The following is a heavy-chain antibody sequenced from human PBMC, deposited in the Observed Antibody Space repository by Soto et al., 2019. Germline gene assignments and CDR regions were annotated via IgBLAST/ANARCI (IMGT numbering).Heavy chain of an antibody. D-gene: IGHD6-19*01. Sequence: EVQLVESGGDLVQPGGSLRLSCAASGFTFSRYWMHWVRQAPGKGLVWVSRINDGGSSTNYADSVKGRFTSSRDNAKKTLDVQTNSLRADDTAVYYCARIEEGGTRAFDSWGQGILVTVSS. J-gene: IGHJ4*02. CDR2: INDGGSST. CDR3: ARIEEGGTRAFDS. CDR1: GFTFSRYW. V-gene: IGHV3-74*01.